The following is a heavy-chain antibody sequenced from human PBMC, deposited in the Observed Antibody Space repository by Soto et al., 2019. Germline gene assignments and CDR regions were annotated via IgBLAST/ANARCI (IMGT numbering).Heavy chain of an antibody. CDR3: AREGQQLLDY. Sequence: GGPLRLSCEASGFTFSSYSMNWVRQAPGKGLEWVSSISSSSSYIYYADSVKGRFTISRDNAKNSLYLQMNSLRAEETAVYYCAREGQQLLDYWGQGNLFTAPQ. D-gene: IGHD6-13*01. V-gene: IGHV3-21*01. J-gene: IGHJ4*02. CDR2: ISSSSSYI. CDR1: GFTFSSYS.